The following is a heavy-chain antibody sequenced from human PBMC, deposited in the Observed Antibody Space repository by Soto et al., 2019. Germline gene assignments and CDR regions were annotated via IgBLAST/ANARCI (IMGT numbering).Heavy chain of an antibody. V-gene: IGHV1-18*01. Sequence: SVKVSCKASGYTFTSYGISWVRQAPGQGLEWMGWISAYNGNTNYAQKLQGRVTMTTDTSTSTAYMELRSLRSDDTAVYYCAMAYSGRYTAYYYYLMHLSGQGTTVTVSS. CDR2: ISAYNGNT. J-gene: IGHJ6*02. CDR3: AMAYSGRYTAYYYYLMHL. D-gene: IGHD1-26*01. CDR1: GYTFTSYG.